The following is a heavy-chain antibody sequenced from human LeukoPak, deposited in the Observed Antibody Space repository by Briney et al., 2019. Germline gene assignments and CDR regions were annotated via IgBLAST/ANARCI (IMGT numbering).Heavy chain of an antibody. Sequence: TPSETLSLTCTVSGGSISSYYWSWIRQPAGKGLEWIGRIYTSGSTNYNPSLKSRVTMSVDTSKNQFSLKLSSVTAADTAVYYCAREYSSSWYYYYYYMDVWGKGTTVTISS. J-gene: IGHJ6*03. CDR1: GGSISSYY. V-gene: IGHV4-4*07. CDR2: IYTSGST. D-gene: IGHD6-13*01. CDR3: AREYSSSWYYYYYYMDV.